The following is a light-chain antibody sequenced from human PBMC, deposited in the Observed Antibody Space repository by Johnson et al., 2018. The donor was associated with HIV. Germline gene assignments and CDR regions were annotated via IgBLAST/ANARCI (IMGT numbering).Light chain of an antibody. V-gene: IGLV1-51*02. J-gene: IGLJ1*01. CDR3: GTWDSSLIAHV. Sequence: QSVLTQPPSVSAAPGQKVTISCSGSSSNIGNNYVSWYQQLPGTAPKLLIYENNKRPSGIPDRFSGSKSGTSATLGITVLQTGDEADYYCGTWDSSLIAHVFGTGTKVSVL. CDR2: ENN. CDR1: SSNIGNNY.